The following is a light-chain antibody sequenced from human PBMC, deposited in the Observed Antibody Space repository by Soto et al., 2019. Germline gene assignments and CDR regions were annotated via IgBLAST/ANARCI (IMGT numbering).Light chain of an antibody. Sequence: ASQCVSSSYLAWYQQKPGQAPRLLIYDASNRATGIPARFSGSGSGTDITLTVISLPAEEFVRYIRQPAHLWWTFAEGTKVDIK. CDR3: QPAHLWWT. V-gene: IGKV3D-7*01. CDR1: QCVSSSY. J-gene: IGKJ1*01. CDR2: DAS.